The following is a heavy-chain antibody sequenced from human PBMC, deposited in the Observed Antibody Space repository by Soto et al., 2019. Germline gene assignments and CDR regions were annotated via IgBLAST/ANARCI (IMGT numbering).Heavy chain of an antibody. CDR2: IIPIFGTA. CDR3: ARGIYDFWSGYYTNHDAFDI. V-gene: IGHV1-69*01. CDR1: GGTFSSYA. Sequence: QVQLVQSGAEVKKPGSSVKVSCKASGGTFSSYAISWVRQAPGQGLEWMGGIIPIFGTANYAQKFQGRVTITADESTSTAYMELRSLRSDDTAVYYCARGIYDFWSGYYTNHDAFDIWGQGTMVTVSS. J-gene: IGHJ3*02. D-gene: IGHD3-3*01.